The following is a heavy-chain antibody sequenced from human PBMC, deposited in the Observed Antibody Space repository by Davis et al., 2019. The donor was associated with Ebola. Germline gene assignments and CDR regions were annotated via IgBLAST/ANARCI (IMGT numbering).Heavy chain of an antibody. Sequence: GESLKISCTASGFTVTYAWMGWVRQAPEKGLVWVSRINEDGSRTDYADPVRGRFTIFRENAKNKLYLQMNSLRAEDTGVYYCAKDFGGPVDSWGQGTLVTVSS. CDR3: AKDFGGPVDS. J-gene: IGHJ4*02. V-gene: IGHV3-74*01. CDR1: GFTVTYAW. D-gene: IGHD3-3*01. CDR2: INEDGSRT.